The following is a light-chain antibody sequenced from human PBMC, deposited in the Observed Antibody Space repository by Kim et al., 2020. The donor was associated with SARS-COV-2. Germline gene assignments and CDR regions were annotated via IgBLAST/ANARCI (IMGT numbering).Light chain of an antibody. CDR1: QSVSNS. CDR3: QQRGNWPWT. V-gene: IGKV3-11*01. Sequence: SPGETATLSCRASQSVSNSLACYQQKPGQAPRLLIYEASNRATGMPARFSGSGSGTDFTLTISSLEPEDFAVYYCQQRGNWPWTFGQGTKVDIK. CDR2: EAS. J-gene: IGKJ1*01.